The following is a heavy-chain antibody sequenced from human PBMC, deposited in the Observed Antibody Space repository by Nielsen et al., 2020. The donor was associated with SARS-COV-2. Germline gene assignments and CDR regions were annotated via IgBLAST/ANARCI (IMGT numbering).Heavy chain of an antibody. Sequence: SETLSLTCAVSGGSISSSNWWSWVRQPPGKGLEWIGEIYHSGSTNYNPSLKSRVTISVDTSKNQFSLKLSSVTAADTAVYYCARETWREGGYEGWGQGTLVTVSS. J-gene: IGHJ4*02. CDR1: GGSISSSNW. CDR3: ARETWREGGYEG. V-gene: IGHV4-4*02. D-gene: IGHD5-12*01. CDR2: IYHSGST.